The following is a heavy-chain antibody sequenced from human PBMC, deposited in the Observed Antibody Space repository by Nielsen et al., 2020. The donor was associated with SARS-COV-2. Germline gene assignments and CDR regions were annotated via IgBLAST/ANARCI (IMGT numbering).Heavy chain of an antibody. CDR1: GYTFTSYY. V-gene: IGHV1-2*06. J-gene: IGHJ6*02. CDR2: INPNSGGT. CDR3: AREGLVVAATDYYYYGMDV. Sequence: ASVKVSCKASGYTFTSYYMHWVRQAPGQGLEWMGRINPNSGGTNYAQKFQGRVTMTRDTSISTAYMELSRLRSDNTAVYYCAREGLVVAATDYYYYGMDVWGQGTTVTVSS. D-gene: IGHD2-15*01.